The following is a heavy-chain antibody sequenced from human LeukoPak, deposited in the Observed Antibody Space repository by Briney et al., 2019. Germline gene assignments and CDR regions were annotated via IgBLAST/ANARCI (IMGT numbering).Heavy chain of an antibody. J-gene: IGHJ4*02. CDR3: ARVTAIHYYDSSGYFDY. CDR1: GFTFSSYG. D-gene: IGHD3-22*01. V-gene: IGHV3-33*01. CDR2: IWYDGSNK. Sequence: GGSLRLSCAASGFTFSSYGMHWVRQAPGKGLEWVAVIWYDGSNKYYGDSVKGRFTISRDNSKNTLYLQMNSLRAEDTAVYYCARVTAIHYYDSSGYFDYWGQGTLVTVSS.